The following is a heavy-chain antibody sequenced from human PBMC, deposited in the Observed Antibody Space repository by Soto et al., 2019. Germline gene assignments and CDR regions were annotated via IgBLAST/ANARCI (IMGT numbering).Heavy chain of an antibody. Sequence: EVHLVESGGGLVQPGGSLRLSCAASGFTFSSYWINWVRQAPGKGLEWVANIKQDGSEKYYVDSVKGRFTISRDNAKKSLYRQMNSLRAEDTAMYYCARDGNFYDTGGFYSDWGQGTLVTVSS. CDR2: IKQDGSEK. CDR3: ARDGNFYDTGGFYSD. J-gene: IGHJ4*02. CDR1: GFTFSSYW. V-gene: IGHV3-7*03. D-gene: IGHD3-22*01.